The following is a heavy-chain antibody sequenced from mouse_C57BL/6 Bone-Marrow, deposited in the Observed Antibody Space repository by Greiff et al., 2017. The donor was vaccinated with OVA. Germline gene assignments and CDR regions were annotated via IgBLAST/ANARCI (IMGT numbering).Heavy chain of an antibody. CDR3: ARARYDGYSFAY. D-gene: IGHD2-3*01. Sequence: QVQLQQPGAELVKPGASVKLSCKASGYTFTSYWMQWVKQRPGQGLEWIGEIDPSDSYTNYNQKFKGKATLTVDTSSSTAYMQLSSLTSGDSAVYYCARARYDGYSFAYWGQGTLVTVSA. J-gene: IGHJ3*01. CDR1: GYTFTSYW. V-gene: IGHV1-50*01. CDR2: IDPSDSYT.